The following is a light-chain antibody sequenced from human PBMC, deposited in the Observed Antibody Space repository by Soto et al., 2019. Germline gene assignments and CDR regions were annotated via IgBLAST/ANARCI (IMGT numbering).Light chain of an antibody. V-gene: IGLV2-14*01. CDR2: EVT. J-gene: IGLJ3*02. Sequence: QSVLTQPNSVSGSPGQSITISCTGTSSDVGSYTFVSWFQQHPGKAPKLIIYEVTNRPSGVSYRFSGSKSGNTASLTISGLQAEHEADYYCTSFTTTNTWVFGGGTKLTVL. CDR3: TSFTTTNTWV. CDR1: SSDVGSYTF.